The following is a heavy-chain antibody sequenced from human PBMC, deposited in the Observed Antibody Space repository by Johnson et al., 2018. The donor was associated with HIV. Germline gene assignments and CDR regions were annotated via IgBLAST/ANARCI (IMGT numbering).Heavy chain of an antibody. CDR1: GFTFSNFW. Sequence: VQLVESGGGLVQPGGSLRLSCAASGFTFSNFWMSWVRQAPGKGLEWVANIKQDGSEKYYLASVKGRFTISRDNAKNSLYLQMNSLRDEDTAVYYCARRTVTALFDIWGQGTLVTVSS. CDR3: ARRTVTALFDI. D-gene: IGHD4-17*01. V-gene: IGHV3-7*02. J-gene: IGHJ3*02. CDR2: IKQDGSEK.